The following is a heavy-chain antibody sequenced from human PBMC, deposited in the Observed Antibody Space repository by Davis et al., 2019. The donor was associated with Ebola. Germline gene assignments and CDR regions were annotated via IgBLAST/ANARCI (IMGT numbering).Heavy chain of an antibody. J-gene: IGHJ6*02. CDR1: GYTLTELS. CDR3: ARVFRITVVQHSLDYGMDV. D-gene: IGHD4-23*01. Sequence: AASVKVSCKVSGYTLTELSMHWVRQAPGKGLEWMGGFDPEDGETIYAQKFRGRVTITADKSTSTAYMELSSLRSEDTAVYYCARVFRITVVQHSLDYGMDVWGQGTTVTVSS. CDR2: FDPEDGET. V-gene: IGHV1-24*01.